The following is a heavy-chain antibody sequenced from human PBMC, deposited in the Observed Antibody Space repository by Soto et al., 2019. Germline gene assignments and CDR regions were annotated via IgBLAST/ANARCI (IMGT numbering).Heavy chain of an antibody. CDR1: GFTFSRNS. J-gene: IGHJ6*03. Sequence: SGGPLRLSCAASGFTFSRNSMDWVRPAPGKGLEWVSSISSSSSYIYYADSVKGRFTISRDNAKNSLYLQMNSLRAEDTAVYYCARGALRYFDWLLNYYYMDVWGKGTTVTVSS. V-gene: IGHV3-21*01. CDR2: ISSSSSYI. D-gene: IGHD3-9*01. CDR3: ARGALRYFDWLLNYYYMDV.